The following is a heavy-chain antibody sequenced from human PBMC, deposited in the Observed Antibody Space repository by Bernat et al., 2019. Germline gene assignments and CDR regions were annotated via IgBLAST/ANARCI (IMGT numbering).Heavy chain of an antibody. J-gene: IGHJ4*02. Sequence: QVQLQQWGAGLLKPSETLSLTCAVSDGAFSTYYWGWIRQPPGKGLEWIGEINHSGSTNYNPSLKSRVTMSVDTSRNRFPLKLSSVTAADSAIYFCARGGVDNRNYGGLFDSWGQGTLLTVSS. V-gene: IGHV4-34*02. CDR1: DGAFSTYY. CDR3: ARGGVDNRNYGGLFDS. D-gene: IGHD4-4*01. CDR2: INHSGST.